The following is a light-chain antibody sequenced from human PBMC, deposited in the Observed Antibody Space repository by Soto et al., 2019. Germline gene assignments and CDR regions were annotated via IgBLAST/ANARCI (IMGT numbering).Light chain of an antibody. J-gene: IGKJ5*01. CDR3: QQYGASPPNT. Sequence: EIVLTQSPGTLYLSPGERASLSCTASQSVSGSCLAWYQQTPGRAPRLLIYGASTRATGIPDRVHASGSGTDFTLAISRLEQEGFVVYLCQQYGASPPNTFGQGTRLEIK. CDR1: QSVSGSC. V-gene: IGKV3-20*01. CDR2: GAS.